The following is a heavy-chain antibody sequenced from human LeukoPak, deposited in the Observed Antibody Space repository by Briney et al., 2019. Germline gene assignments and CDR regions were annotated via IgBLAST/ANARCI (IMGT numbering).Heavy chain of an antibody. J-gene: IGHJ4*02. CDR2: INHSGST. CDR3: ARQEQQLVGVYYFDY. V-gene: IGHV4-39*01. CDR1: GGSISSSSYY. D-gene: IGHD6-13*01. Sequence: SETLSLTCTVSGGSISSSSYYWGWIRQPPGKGLEWIGEINHSGSTNYNPSLKSRVTISVDTSKNQFSLKLSSVTAADTAVYYCARQEQQLVGVYYFDYWGQGTLVTVSS.